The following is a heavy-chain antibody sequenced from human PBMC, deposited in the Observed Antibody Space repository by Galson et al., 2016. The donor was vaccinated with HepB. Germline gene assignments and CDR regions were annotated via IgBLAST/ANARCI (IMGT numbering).Heavy chain of an antibody. CDR1: GGSISSSNW. CDR3: ARRGRTTVKGWFDP. D-gene: IGHD4-17*01. CDR2: IYHSGSA. Sequence: ETLSLTCDVAGGSISSSNWWNWVRQPPGKGLEWIGEIYHSGSADYNPSLKSRVTMSVGTPKNQFSLKMSSVTAADTAVYFCARRGRTTVKGWFDPWGKGTLVVVSS. V-gene: IGHV4-4*01. J-gene: IGHJ5*02.